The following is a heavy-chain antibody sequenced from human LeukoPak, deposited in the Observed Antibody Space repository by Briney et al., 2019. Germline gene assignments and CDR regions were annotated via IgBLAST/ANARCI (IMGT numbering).Heavy chain of an antibody. V-gene: IGHV3-20*01. D-gene: IGHD3-22*01. Sequence: RSGGSLRLSCAASGFTFDDYGMSWVRQAPGKGLEWVSGINWNGGSTGYADSVKGRFTISRDNAKNSLYLQMNSLRAEDTALYHCARGGYYYDSSGYYGRWYFDLWGRGTLVTVSS. CDR2: INWNGGST. CDR3: ARGGYYYDSSGYYGRWYFDL. J-gene: IGHJ2*01. CDR1: GFTFDDYG.